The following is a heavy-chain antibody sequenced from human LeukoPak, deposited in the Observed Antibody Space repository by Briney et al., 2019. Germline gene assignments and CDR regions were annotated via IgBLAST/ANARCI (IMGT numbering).Heavy chain of an antibody. CDR2: ISGSGGST. CDR3: AREPYDSSGYYGSFDY. V-gene: IGHV3-23*01. J-gene: IGHJ4*02. CDR1: GFTFSSYA. Sequence: GGSLRLSCAASGFTFSSYAMSWVRQAPGKGLEWVSAISGSGGSTYYADSVKGRFTISRDNSKNTLYLQMNSLRAEDTAVYYCAREPYDSSGYYGSFDYWGQGTLVTVSS. D-gene: IGHD3-22*01.